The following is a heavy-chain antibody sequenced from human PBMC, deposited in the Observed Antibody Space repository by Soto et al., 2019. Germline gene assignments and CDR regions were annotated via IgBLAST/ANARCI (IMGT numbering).Heavy chain of an antibody. CDR2: INHSGST. J-gene: IGHJ5*02. V-gene: IGHV4-34*01. CDR3: ARRPGPLYCSGGSCYNSWFDP. CDR1: GGSFSGYY. D-gene: IGHD2-15*01. Sequence: QVQLQQWGAGLLKPSETLSLTCAVYGGSFSGYYWSWIRQPPGKGLEWIGEINHSGSTNYNPSLKRRVTISGDTSKNQFSLKLSSVTAADTAVYYCARRPGPLYCSGGSCYNSWFDPWGQGTLVTVSS.